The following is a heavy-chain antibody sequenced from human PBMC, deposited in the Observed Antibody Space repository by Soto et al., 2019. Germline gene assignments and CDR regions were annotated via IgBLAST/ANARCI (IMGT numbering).Heavy chain of an antibody. D-gene: IGHD2-2*01. Sequence: EVQLAESGGALVQPGGSLTLSCAASGFTLSAYWMSWVRQAPGKGLEWVASIKEDGSEKFYVDSVKGRFTISRDNAKNSLYLQMNSLGADDTAVYYCTREYPRMHDYWGQGTLVTVSS. CDR1: GFTLSAYW. CDR3: TREYPRMHDY. J-gene: IGHJ4*02. CDR2: IKEDGSEK. V-gene: IGHV3-7*01.